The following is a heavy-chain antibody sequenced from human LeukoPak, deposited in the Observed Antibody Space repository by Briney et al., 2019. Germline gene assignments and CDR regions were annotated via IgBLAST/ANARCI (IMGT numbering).Heavy chain of an antibody. CDR1: GFTFSNYW. Sequence: GGSLRLSCVASGFTFSNYWMHWVRQPPGRGLVWVSRIYVDGRTTNYADSVKGRFTISRDNAKNTVYLEMNSLSVEDTATYYCIRDFRSADLWGQGTLVTVTS. CDR2: IYVDGRTT. V-gene: IGHV3-74*01. CDR3: IRDFRSADL. J-gene: IGHJ5*02.